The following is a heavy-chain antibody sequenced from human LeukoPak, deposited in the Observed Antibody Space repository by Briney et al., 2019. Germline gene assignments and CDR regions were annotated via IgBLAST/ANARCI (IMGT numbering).Heavy chain of an antibody. D-gene: IGHD2-21*01. Sequence: GGTLRLSCAASGLTFSSYGMSWVRQAPGRGLEWVSAISTTGGTTYYADSVRGRFTISRDNSRNTLYLQMNSLRAEDTAVYYCARDPRGGLLDYWGQGTLVTVSS. CDR2: ISTTGGTT. V-gene: IGHV3-23*01. CDR1: GLTFSSYG. J-gene: IGHJ4*02. CDR3: ARDPRGGLLDY.